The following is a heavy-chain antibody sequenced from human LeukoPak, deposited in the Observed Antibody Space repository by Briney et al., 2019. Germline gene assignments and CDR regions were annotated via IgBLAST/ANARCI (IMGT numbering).Heavy chain of an antibody. CDR2: ISYDGSNK. J-gene: IGHJ4*02. Sequence: GGSLSLYCAASGFTFSSYAMHWVRQAPGKGLEWVAVISYDGSNKYYADSVKGRFTTSRDNSKNTLYLQMNSLRAEDTAVYYCAKDWGIFGVVIWLYYFDYWGQGTLVTVSS. CDR1: GFTFSSYA. D-gene: IGHD3-3*01. CDR3: AKDWGIFGVVIWLYYFDY. V-gene: IGHV3-30-3*01.